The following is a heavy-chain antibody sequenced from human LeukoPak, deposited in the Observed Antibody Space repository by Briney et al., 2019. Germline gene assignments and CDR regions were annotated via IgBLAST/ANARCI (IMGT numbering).Heavy chain of an antibody. D-gene: IGHD3-22*01. CDR2: IYSGGST. J-gene: IGHJ4*02. CDR1: GFTFSSYA. Sequence: GGSLRLSCAASGFTFSSYAMHWVRQAPGKGLEWVSVIYSGGSTYYADSVKARFTISRDNSKNTLYLQMNSLRAEDTAVYYCAREHYYDSSGSEGYFDYWGQGTLVTVSS. CDR3: AREHYYDSSGSEGYFDY. V-gene: IGHV3-53*01.